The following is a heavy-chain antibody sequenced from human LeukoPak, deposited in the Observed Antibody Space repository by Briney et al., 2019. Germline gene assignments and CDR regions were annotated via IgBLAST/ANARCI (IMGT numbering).Heavy chain of an antibody. J-gene: IGHJ4*02. D-gene: IGHD1-26*01. Sequence: GGSLRLSCAASGFTVSSNYMSWVRQAPGKGLEWVSVLYTGGSTYYADSVKGRFTISRDNSKNTLYLQMNSLRAEDTAVYYCARDYRRVAPGRYFDYWGQGTLVTVSS. CDR2: LYTGGST. CDR3: ARDYRRVAPGRYFDY. CDR1: GFTVSSNY. V-gene: IGHV3-66*01.